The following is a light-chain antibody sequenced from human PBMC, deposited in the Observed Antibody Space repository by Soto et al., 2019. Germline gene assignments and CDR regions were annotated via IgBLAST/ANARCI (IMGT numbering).Light chain of an antibody. Sequence: QSALTQPPSVSGSPGQSVTISCTGTSSDVGSHDRVSWYQQPPGAAPKLIIFAVSNRPSGVPDHFSGSKSGNTASLTISGLQAEDEADYYCSSYTTSNTLVFGGGTKVTVL. V-gene: IGLV2-18*02. CDR1: SSDVGSHDR. CDR2: AVS. J-gene: IGLJ2*01. CDR3: SSYTTSNTLV.